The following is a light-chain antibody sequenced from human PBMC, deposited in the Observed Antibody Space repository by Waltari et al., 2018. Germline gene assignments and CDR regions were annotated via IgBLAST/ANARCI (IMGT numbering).Light chain of an antibody. V-gene: IGKV6-21*01. Sequence: ELVLTQSPDFQSVTPKEQVTMTFRASQSIGSHLHWYQQKPDQCPRLLIKYASQSLPGVPSRFSGSGSGTDFTLTIKSLEAEDAATYFCHQSSTLPQTFGQGTRVEIK. CDR3: HQSSTLPQT. J-gene: IGKJ1*01. CDR2: YAS. CDR1: QSIGSH.